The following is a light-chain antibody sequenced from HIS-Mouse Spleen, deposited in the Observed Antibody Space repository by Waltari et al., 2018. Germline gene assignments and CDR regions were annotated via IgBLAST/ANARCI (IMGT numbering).Light chain of an antibody. CDR2: WAS. CDR1: QSVLSSSNNKNY. V-gene: IGKV4-1*01. J-gene: IGKJ4*01. CDR3: QQYYSTLT. Sequence: DIVMTQSPDSLAVSLGERATINCKSSQSVLSSSNNKNYLAWYQQKPGQPPKLLIYWASTRESGVPDRFSGSGSGTDFTLTISSLQAEDVAVYYCQQYYSTLTFGGGTKVEIK.